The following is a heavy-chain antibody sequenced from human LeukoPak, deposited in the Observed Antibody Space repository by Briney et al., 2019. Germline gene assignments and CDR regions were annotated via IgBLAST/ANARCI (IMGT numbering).Heavy chain of an antibody. J-gene: IGHJ4*02. CDR1: GGSFSGYY. CDR2: ISHSGST. Sequence: SETLSLTCAVYGGSFSGYYWSWIRQPPGKGLEWIGEISHSGSTNYNPSLKSRVTISVDTSKNQFSLKLSSVTAADTAVYYCARGGRDGYNIDYWGQGTLVTVSS. D-gene: IGHD5-24*01. CDR3: ARGGRDGYNIDY. V-gene: IGHV4-34*01.